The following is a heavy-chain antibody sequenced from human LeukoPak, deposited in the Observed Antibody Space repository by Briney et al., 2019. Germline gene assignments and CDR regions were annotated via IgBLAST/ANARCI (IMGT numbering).Heavy chain of an antibody. CDR1: GYTFTGYY. V-gene: IGHV1-2*04. CDR2: INPNSGGT. D-gene: IGHD3-3*01. J-gene: IGHJ3*02. CDR3: ARGITIFGVVKDAFDI. Sequence: GASVKVSCKASGYTFTGYYMHWVRQAPGQGLEWMGWINPNSGGTNYAQKFQGWVTMTRDTSISTAYMELSRLRSDDTAVYYCARGITIFGVVKDAFDIWGQGTMVTVSS.